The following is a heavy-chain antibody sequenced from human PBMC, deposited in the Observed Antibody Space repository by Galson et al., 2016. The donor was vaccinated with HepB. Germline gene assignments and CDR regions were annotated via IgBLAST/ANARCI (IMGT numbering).Heavy chain of an antibody. Sequence: SLRLSCAVSGFTFSTYGMHWVRQAPGKGLEWVAVIWYDGSRKYYGDSVKGRFTISRDDSKDMLYLQMNSLKTEDTALYYCARPSGKYSGGFDIWGQGTMVTVSS. V-gene: IGHV3-33*01. CDR2: IWYDGSRK. J-gene: IGHJ3*02. CDR1: GFTFSTYG. D-gene: IGHD2/OR15-2a*01. CDR3: ARPSGKYSGGFDI.